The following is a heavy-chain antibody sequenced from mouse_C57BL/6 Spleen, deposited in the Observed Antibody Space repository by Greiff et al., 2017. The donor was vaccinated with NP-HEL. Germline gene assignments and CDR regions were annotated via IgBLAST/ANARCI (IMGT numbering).Heavy chain of an antibody. Sequence: VQLQQPGAELVKPGASVKLSCKASGYTFTSYWMHWVKQRPGQGLEWIGMIHPNSGSTNYNEKFKSKATLTVDKSSSTAYMQLSSLTSEDSAVYYCARGITTVVPHFDYWGQGTTLTVSS. CDR1: GYTFTSYW. V-gene: IGHV1-64*01. J-gene: IGHJ2*01. D-gene: IGHD1-1*01. CDR2: IHPNSGST. CDR3: ARGITTVVPHFDY.